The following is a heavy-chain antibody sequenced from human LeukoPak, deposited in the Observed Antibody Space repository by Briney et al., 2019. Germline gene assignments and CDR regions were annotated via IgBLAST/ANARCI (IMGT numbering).Heavy chain of an antibody. Sequence: ASVRVSCKASGYTFTSYFMHWVRQAPGQGLEWMGIINPSGGSTNYAQKFQGRVTMARDTSTSTVYMELSSLRSEDTAVYYCARAGYDSSGYYSYWGQGTLVTVSS. J-gene: IGHJ4*02. CDR1: GYTFTSYF. CDR3: ARAGYDSSGYYSY. D-gene: IGHD3-22*01. V-gene: IGHV1-46*01. CDR2: INPSGGST.